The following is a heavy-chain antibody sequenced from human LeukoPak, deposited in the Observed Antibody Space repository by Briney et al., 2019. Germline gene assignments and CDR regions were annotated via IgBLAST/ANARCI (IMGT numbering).Heavy chain of an antibody. Sequence: SVKVSCKASGGTFSSYAISWVRQAPGQGLEWMGGIIPIFGTANYAQKFQGRVTITTDETTSTAYMELSSRGSDDTAVYYCARGRGYYYYWGQGTLVTVSS. CDR3: ARGRGYYYY. V-gene: IGHV1-69*05. D-gene: IGHD2-15*01. CDR1: GGTFSSYA. J-gene: IGHJ4*02. CDR2: IIPIFGTA.